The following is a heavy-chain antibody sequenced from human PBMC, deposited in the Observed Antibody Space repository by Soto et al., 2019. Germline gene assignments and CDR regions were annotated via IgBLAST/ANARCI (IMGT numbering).Heavy chain of an antibody. CDR1: GFTFSSYA. V-gene: IGHV3-30-3*01. J-gene: IGHJ6*02. CDR3: ARDFEHHYYYGMDV. Sequence: PGGSLRLSCAASGFTFSSYAMHWVRQAPGKGLEWVAVISYDGSNKYYADSVKGRFTISRDNSKNTLYLQMKSLRAEDTAVYYCARDFEHHYYYGMDVWGQGTTVTVSS. CDR2: ISYDGSNK.